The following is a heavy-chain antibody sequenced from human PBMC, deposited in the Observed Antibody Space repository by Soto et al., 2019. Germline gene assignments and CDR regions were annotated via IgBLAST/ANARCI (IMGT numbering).Heavy chain of an antibody. V-gene: IGHV4-30-4*01. CDR1: GGSISSGNYY. CDR2: ISYSGIT. D-gene: IGHD1-1*01. J-gene: IGHJ4*02. CDR3: ATMGTPATGLYYFDY. Sequence: QVQLQESGPGLVKPSQTLALTCTVSGGSISSGNYYWSWIRQPPGKVLEWIGFISYSGITYYNASLKSRVTISVDKSKNQFSLNLSFVTAADTAVYYCATMGTPATGLYYFDYWGQGTMGTVSS.